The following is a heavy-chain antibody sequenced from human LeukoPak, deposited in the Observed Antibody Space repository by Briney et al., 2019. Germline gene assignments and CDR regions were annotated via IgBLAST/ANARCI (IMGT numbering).Heavy chain of an antibody. J-gene: IGHJ6*03. D-gene: IGHD3-10*01. V-gene: IGHV4-38-2*01. CDR2: IYRSGST. CDR3: AWIFGSGNENYFYYMDV. Sequence: SETLSLTCAVSGYSISSGYYWGWIRQPPGKGLEWIGIIYRSGSTFYNPSLKTRVTISVDTSKNQFSLTLSSVTAADTAVYYCAWIFGSGNENYFYYMDVWGKGTTVTVSS. CDR1: GYSISSGYY.